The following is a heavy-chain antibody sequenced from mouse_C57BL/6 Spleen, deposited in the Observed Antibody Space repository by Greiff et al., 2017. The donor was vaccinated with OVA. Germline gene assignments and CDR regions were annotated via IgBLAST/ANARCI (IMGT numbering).Heavy chain of an antibody. CDR2: IYPGSGST. CDR1: GYTFTSYW. D-gene: IGHD2-4*01. J-gene: IGHJ4*01. V-gene: IGHV1-55*01. CDR3: ASDVYYDYVMDY. Sequence: QVHVKQSGAELVKPGASVKMSCKASGYTFTSYWITWVKQRPGQGLEWIGDIYPGSGSTNYNEKFKSKATLTVDTSSSTAYMQLSSLTSEDSAVYYCASDVYYDYVMDYWGQGTSVTVSS.